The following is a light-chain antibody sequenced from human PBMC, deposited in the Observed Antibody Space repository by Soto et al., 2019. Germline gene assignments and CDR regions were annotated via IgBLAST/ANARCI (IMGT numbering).Light chain of an antibody. CDR3: QQRTDWLT. Sequence: EIVLTQSPATLSLSPGERATLSCRASQSVRSYLAWYQHKPGQAPRLLIYDASNRATGIPARFSGSGSETDFTLTISSPEPEDFAVYYCQQRTDWLTFGGGTKVEL. J-gene: IGKJ4*01. V-gene: IGKV3-11*01. CDR2: DAS. CDR1: QSVRSY.